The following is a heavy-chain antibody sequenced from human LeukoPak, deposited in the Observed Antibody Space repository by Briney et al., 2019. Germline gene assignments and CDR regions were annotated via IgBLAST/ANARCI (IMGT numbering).Heavy chain of an antibody. CDR3: ASYDNLGWFDP. Sequence: SGTLSLTCAVYGGSFSGYYWSWIRQPPGKGLEWIGEINHSGSTNYNPSLKSRVTISVDTSKNQFSLKLSSVTAADTAVYYCASYDNLGWFDPWGQGTLVTVSS. V-gene: IGHV4-34*01. J-gene: IGHJ5*02. CDR2: INHSGST. CDR1: GGSFSGYY. D-gene: IGHD3-9*01.